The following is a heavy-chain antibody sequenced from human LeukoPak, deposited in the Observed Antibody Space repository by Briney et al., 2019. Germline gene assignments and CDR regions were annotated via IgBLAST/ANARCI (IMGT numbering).Heavy chain of an antibody. V-gene: IGHV3-43D*04. CDR1: GFTFDDYA. CDR3: AKDELPAGKPYDFWSGYQDY. Sequence: PGGSLRLSCAASGFTFDDYAMHWVRQAPGKGLEWVSLISWDGGSTYYADSVKGRFTISRDNSKNSLYLQMNSLGAEDTALYYCAKDELPAGKPYDFWSGYQDYWGQGTLVTVSS. J-gene: IGHJ4*02. CDR2: ISWDGGST. D-gene: IGHD3-3*01.